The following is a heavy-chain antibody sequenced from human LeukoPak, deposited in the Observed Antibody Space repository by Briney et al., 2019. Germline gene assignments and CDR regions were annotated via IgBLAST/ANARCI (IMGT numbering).Heavy chain of an antibody. V-gene: IGHV1-2*02. D-gene: IGHD4-17*01. CDR1: GYTFTGYY. J-gene: IGHJ4*02. CDR2: INPNNGGT. Sequence: GASVEVSCKASGYTFTGYYIHWVRQAPGQGLEWMGWINPNNGGTNYARGFQGRVTMTRDTSISTAYMELTGLTSDDTAVYYCASRSSTVAKFPFHYWGRGTLVTVSS. CDR3: ASRSSTVAKFPFHY.